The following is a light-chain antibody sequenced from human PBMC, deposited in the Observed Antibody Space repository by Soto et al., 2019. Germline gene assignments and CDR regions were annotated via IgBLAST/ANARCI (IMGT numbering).Light chain of an antibody. CDR3: QQRHSYPIT. Sequence: DIQLTQSPSFLSASVGDGVTITCRASQGISSYLAWYQQKPGKAPKLLIHTASTLQSGVPSRFSGSGSWTEFTLTITSLQPEDSATYYCQQRHSYPITFGQGKRVEIK. J-gene: IGKJ5*01. CDR2: TAS. V-gene: IGKV1-9*01. CDR1: QGISSY.